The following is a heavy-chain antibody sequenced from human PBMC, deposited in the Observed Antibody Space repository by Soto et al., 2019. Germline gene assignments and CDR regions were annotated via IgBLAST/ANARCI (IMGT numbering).Heavy chain of an antibody. Sequence: PGGSLRLSCAASGITFSDYGMHWVRQAPGKGLEWVAGVWKDGSNRYYVDSVKGRFTISRDNSKNTLYLQMNSLRDEDTAVYYCAKVPRGSNFGYYNFWGQGTLVTDSS. V-gene: IGHV3-30*02. CDR1: GITFSDYG. D-gene: IGHD5-18*01. CDR3: AKVPRGSNFGYYNF. J-gene: IGHJ4*02. CDR2: VWKDGSNR.